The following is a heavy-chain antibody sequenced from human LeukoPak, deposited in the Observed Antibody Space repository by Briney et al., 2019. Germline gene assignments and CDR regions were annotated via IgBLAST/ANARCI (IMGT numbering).Heavy chain of an antibody. CDR1: GFTFSDYY. J-gene: IGHJ4*02. CDR3: ARDPSSGSYPYYFDY. Sequence: GGSLRLSYAASGFTFSDYYMNWVPQAPGKGLEWVSSISSSSTIYYADSVKGRFTISRDNAKNSLYLQMNSLRAEDTAVYYCARDPSSGSYPYYFDYWGQGTLVTVSS. V-gene: IGHV3-69-1*01. D-gene: IGHD3-10*01. CDR2: ISSSSTI.